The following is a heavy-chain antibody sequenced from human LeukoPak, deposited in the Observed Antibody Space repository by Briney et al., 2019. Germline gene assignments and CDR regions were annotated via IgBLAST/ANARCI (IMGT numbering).Heavy chain of an antibody. D-gene: IGHD3-22*01. CDR2: ISYDGSNK. Sequence: GGSLRLSCAASGFTFSSYAMHWVRQAPGKGLERVAVISYDGSNKYYAGSVKGRFTISRDNSKNTLYLQMNSLRAEDTAVYYCARDLGYDSSGYYPSDAFDIWGQGTMVTVSS. V-gene: IGHV3-30-3*01. J-gene: IGHJ3*02. CDR3: ARDLGYDSSGYYPSDAFDI. CDR1: GFTFSSYA.